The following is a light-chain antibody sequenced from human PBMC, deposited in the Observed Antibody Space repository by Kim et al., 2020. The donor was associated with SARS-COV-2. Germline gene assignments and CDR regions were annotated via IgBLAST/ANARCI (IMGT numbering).Light chain of an antibody. CDR3: QVWDSSSDHPV. V-gene: IGLV3-21*04. Sequence: AAGKTARITCGGNNIGSKSVHWYQQKPGQAPVLVIYYDSDRPSGIPERFSGSNSGNTATLTIRRVEAGDEADYYCQVWDSSSDHPVFGGGTKLTVL. CDR1: NIGSKS. J-gene: IGLJ3*02. CDR2: YDS.